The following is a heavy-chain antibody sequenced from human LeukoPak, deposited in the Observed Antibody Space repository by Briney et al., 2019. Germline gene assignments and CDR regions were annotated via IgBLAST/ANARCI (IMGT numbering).Heavy chain of an antibody. V-gene: IGHV4-34*01. J-gene: IGHJ6*03. CDR2: IYHSGST. CDR3: ARVQSTRGYYYYYMDV. D-gene: IGHD5/OR15-5a*01. CDR1: GGSFSGYY. Sequence: KPSETLSLTCAVYGGSFSGYYWSWIRQPPGKGLEWIGSIYHSGSTYYNPSLKSRVTISVDTSKNQFSLKLSSVTAADTAVYYCARVQSTRGYYYYYMDVWGKGTTVTVSS.